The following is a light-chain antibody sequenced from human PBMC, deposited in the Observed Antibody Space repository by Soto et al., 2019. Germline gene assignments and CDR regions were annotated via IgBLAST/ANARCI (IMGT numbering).Light chain of an antibody. J-gene: IGKJ1*01. V-gene: IGKV3-20*01. Sequence: DIVLTQSPATLSLSPGARATLSCRASQTVSSSYLAWYQQKPGQAPRLLIYGASSRATGIPDRFSGSGSGTDFTLTISRLEPEDFAVYYCQQYGSSGTFGQGTKVDI. CDR2: GAS. CDR1: QTVSSSY. CDR3: QQYGSSGT.